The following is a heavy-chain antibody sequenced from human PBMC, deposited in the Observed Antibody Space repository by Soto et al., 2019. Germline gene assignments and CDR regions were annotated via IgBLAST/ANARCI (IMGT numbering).Heavy chain of an antibody. D-gene: IGHD3-16*02. Sequence: GASVKVSCKASGYTFTSYGISWVRQAPGQGLEWMGWISAYNGNTNYAQKLQGRVTMTTGTSTSTAYMELRSLRSDDTAVYYCARDYLDMITFGGVIDDDAFDIWGQGTMVTVSS. V-gene: IGHV1-18*01. J-gene: IGHJ3*02. CDR3: ARDYLDMITFGGVIDDDAFDI. CDR1: GYTFTSYG. CDR2: ISAYNGNT.